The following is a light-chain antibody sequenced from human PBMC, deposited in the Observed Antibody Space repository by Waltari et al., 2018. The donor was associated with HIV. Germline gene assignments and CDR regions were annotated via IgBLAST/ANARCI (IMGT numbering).Light chain of an antibody. J-gene: IGLJ2*01. V-gene: IGLV2-14*01. CDR2: EVT. CDR3: SSYTSSSTLV. CDR1: YSDVGGYHY. Sequence: LTQPASVSGSPGQSITISCTGTYSDVGGYHYVSWFQQRPGKAPKLIVYEVTHRPSGVPNRFSASKSGNTASLTISGVQAEDEADYYCSSYTSSSTLVFGGGTKLTVL.